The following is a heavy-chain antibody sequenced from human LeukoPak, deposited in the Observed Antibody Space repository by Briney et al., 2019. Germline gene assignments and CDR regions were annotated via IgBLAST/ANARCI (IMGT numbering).Heavy chain of an antibody. V-gene: IGHV4-59*01. D-gene: IGHD2-2*01. CDR2: IYHSGST. CDR3: ARAGGGCTRTSCPIPYYGLDV. Sequence: SETLSLTCTVSGGSIRRYYWNWIRQPPGKGLEWIGHIYHSGSTDYNPSLKSRVTISVDTSKSQFSLKLTSMTAADTAFYFCARAGGGCTRTSCPIPYYGLDVWGQGTTVTVSS. CDR1: GGSIRRYY. J-gene: IGHJ6*02.